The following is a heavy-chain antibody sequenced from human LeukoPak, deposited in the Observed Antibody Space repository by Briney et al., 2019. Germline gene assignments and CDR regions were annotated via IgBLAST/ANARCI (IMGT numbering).Heavy chain of an antibody. CDR3: ARPYYYDSTGYYQYYFDY. V-gene: IGHV1-18*01. Sequence: ASVKVSCKASGYTFTSYGISWVRHAPAQGLEWMGWISAYNGNTNYAQKLQGRVTMTTDTSTSTAYMELRSLRSDDTAVYYCARPYYYDSTGYYQYYFDYWGQGTLVTVSS. J-gene: IGHJ4*02. D-gene: IGHD3-22*01. CDR1: GYTFTSYG. CDR2: ISAYNGNT.